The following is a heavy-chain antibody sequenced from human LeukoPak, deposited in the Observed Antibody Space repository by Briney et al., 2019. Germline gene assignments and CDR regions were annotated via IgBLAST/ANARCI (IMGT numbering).Heavy chain of an antibody. CDR1: GYTLTELS. J-gene: IGHJ4*02. D-gene: IGHD2-2*01. Sequence: ASVKVSCKVSGYTLTELSMHWVRQAPGKGLEWMGGFDPEDGETIYAQKFQGRVTMTEDTSTDTAYMELSSLRSEDTAVYYCATGRIVVVPAAIDYWGQGTLVTVSS. CDR3: ATGRIVVVPAAIDY. V-gene: IGHV1-24*01. CDR2: FDPEDGET.